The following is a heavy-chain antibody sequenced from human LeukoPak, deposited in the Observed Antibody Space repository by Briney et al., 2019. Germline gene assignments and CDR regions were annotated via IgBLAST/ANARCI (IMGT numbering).Heavy chain of an antibody. Sequence: GGSLRLSCAASGFTFKNYWMTWVRQAPGKGLEWVAHIHESGSYQNYVDSVRGRFTVSRDNTKRVLYLQMDSLRAEDTAVYYCARDIPGGASFLDQWGQGTLVTVSS. V-gene: IGHV3-7*01. J-gene: IGHJ5*02. CDR2: IHESGSYQ. CDR3: ARDIPGGASFLDQ. D-gene: IGHD5-18*01. CDR1: GFTFKNYW.